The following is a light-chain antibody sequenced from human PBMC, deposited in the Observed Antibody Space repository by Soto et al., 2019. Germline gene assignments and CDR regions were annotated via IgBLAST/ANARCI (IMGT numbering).Light chain of an antibody. CDR2: LSSDGSH. V-gene: IGLV4-69*01. CDR1: SGHRSYA. Sequence: QLVLTQSPSASASLGASVKLTCTLSSGHRSYAIAWHQQHPEKGPLYLMKLSSDGSHSKGDGIPDRFSGSSSGAERYLTIASLQSEDEADYYCQTWDTGARVVFGGGTKLTVL. J-gene: IGLJ2*01. CDR3: QTWDTGARVV.